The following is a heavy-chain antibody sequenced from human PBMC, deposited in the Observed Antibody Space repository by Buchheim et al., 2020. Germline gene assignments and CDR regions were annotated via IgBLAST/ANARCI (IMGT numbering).Heavy chain of an antibody. CDR3: ARWGGGAACDY. D-gene: IGHD3-16*01. CDR2: IYYSGNT. CDR1: GGSISSYY. V-gene: IGHV4-59*08. Sequence: QVQLQESGPGLVKPSETLSLTCTVSGGSISSYYWSWIRQSPGKGLEWIGYIYYSGNTNYNPSLKSRVTISIDTSQNQFSLKLSSVTAADTAVYYCARWGGGAACDYWGQGTL. J-gene: IGHJ4*02.